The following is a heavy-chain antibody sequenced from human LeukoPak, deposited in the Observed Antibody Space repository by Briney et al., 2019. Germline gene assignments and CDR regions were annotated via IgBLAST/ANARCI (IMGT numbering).Heavy chain of an antibody. V-gene: IGHV3-9*01. J-gene: IGHJ4*02. D-gene: IGHD4-17*01. CDR3: AKDMGYGDCFDY. Sequence: LRLSCAASGFTFDDYAMHWVRQAPGKGLEWVSGISWNSGSIGYADSVKGRFTISRDNAKNSLYLQMNSLRAEDTALYYCAKDMGYGDCFDYWGQGTLVTVSS. CDR2: ISWNSGSI. CDR1: GFTFDDYA.